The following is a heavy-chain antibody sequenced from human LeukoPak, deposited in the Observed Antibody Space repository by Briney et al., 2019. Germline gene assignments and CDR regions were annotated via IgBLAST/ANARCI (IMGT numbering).Heavy chain of an antibody. CDR3: AREHSGYDFPGRDYYYMDV. D-gene: IGHD5-12*01. CDR1: GFTFDDYG. CDR2: IDHNGGGA. Sequence: AGGSLRLSCAASGFTFDDYGMSWVRQAPGKGLEWISDIDHNGGGALYVDSVKGRFTISRDNAKNSLYLQMNSLRAEDTAVYYCAREHSGYDFPGRDYYYMDVWGKGTTVTVSS. V-gene: IGHV3-20*04. J-gene: IGHJ6*03.